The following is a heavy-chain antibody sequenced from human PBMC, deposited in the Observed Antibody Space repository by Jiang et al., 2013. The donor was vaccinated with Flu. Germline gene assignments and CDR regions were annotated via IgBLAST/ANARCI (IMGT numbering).Heavy chain of an antibody. D-gene: IGHD1-1*01. J-gene: IGHJ3*02. V-gene: IGHV4-30-2*01. CDR1: GGSISSGGYS. CDR3: ASGTGRKNDAFDI. CDR2: IYHSGST. Sequence: VKPSQTLSPTCAVSGGSISSGGYSWSWIRQPPGKGLEWIGYIYHSGSTYYNPSLKSRVTISVDRSKNQFSLKLSSVTAADTAVYYCASGTGRKNDAFDIWGQGTMVTVSS.